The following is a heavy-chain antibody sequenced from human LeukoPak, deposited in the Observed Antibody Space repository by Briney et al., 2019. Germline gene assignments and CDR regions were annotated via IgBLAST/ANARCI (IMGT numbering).Heavy chain of an antibody. CDR2: ISYDGSNK. V-gene: IGHV3-30*04. D-gene: IGHD3-10*01. Sequence: QPGGSLRLSCAASGFTFSSYAMHWVRQAPGKGLEWVAVISYDGSNKYYADSVKGRFTISRDNSKNTLYLQMNSLRAEDTAVYYCARDRSYYGSGSYIDAFDIWGQGTMITVSS. J-gene: IGHJ3*02. CDR3: ARDRSYYGSGSYIDAFDI. CDR1: GFTFSSYA.